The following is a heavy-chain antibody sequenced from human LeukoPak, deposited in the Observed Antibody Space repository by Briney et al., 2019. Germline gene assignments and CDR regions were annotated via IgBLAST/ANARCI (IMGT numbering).Heavy chain of an antibody. CDR3: ARGSPWGQQLEIDAFDI. CDR2: IKQDGSEK. V-gene: IGHV3-7*01. Sequence: GGSLRLSCAASGFTFSSYWMSWVRQAPGKGLEWVANIKQDGSEKYYVDSVKGRFTISRDNAKNSLYLQMNSLRAEDTAVYYCARGSPWGQQLEIDAFDIWGQGTMVTVSS. J-gene: IGHJ3*02. CDR1: GFTFSSYW. D-gene: IGHD6-13*01.